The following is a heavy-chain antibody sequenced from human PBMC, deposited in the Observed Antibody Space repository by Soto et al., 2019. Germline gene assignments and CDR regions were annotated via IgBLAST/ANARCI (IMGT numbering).Heavy chain of an antibody. V-gene: IGHV3-15*07. CDR2: IKSKTDGGTT. J-gene: IGHJ6*02. CDR1: GFTFSNAW. D-gene: IGHD3-9*01. CDR3: TTVYDILTGYPYYYYGMDV. Sequence: GGSLRLSCAASGFTFSNAWMNWVRQAPGKGLEWVGRIKSKTDGGTTDYAAPVKGRFTISRDDSKNTLYLQMNSLKTVDTAVYYCTTVYDILTGYPYYYYGMDVWGQGTTVTVSS.